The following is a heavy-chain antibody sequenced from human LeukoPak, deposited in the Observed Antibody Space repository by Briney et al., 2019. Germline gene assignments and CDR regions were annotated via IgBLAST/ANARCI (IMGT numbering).Heavy chain of an antibody. Sequence: PGGSLRLSCPASGFTFSSYEMNWVRQAPGKGLEWVSSISSSSSYIYYADSVKGRFTISRDNAKNSLYLQMNSLRAEDTAVYYCAELGITMIGGVWGKGTTVTISS. D-gene: IGHD3-10*02. J-gene: IGHJ6*04. V-gene: IGHV3-21*01. CDR2: ISSSSSYI. CDR1: GFTFSSYE. CDR3: AELGITMIGGV.